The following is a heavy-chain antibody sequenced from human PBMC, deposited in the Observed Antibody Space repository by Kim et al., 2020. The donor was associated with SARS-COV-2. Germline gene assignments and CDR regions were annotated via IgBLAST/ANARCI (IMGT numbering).Heavy chain of an antibody. V-gene: IGHV3-33*01. CDR3: ARDGSYYYGSGSYY. CDR1: GFTFSSYG. D-gene: IGHD3-10*01. J-gene: IGHJ4*02. CDR2: IWYDGSNK. Sequence: GGSLRLSCAASGFTFSSYGMHWVRQAPGKGLEWVAVIWYDGSNKYYADSVKGRFTISRDNSKNTLYLQMNSLRAEDTAVYYCARDGSYYYGSGSYYWGQGTLVTVSS.